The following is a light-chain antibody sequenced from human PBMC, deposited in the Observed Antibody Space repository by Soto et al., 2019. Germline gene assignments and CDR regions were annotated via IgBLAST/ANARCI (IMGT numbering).Light chain of an antibody. CDR3: QQYGSSPQT. CDR1: QRVNNY. J-gene: IGKJ1*01. V-gene: IGKV3-20*01. CDR2: DAS. Sequence: DIVLTQSPSTLSLSAGDRATITCRASQRVNNYLAWYQQKPGQVPRLLIYDASSRATGIPDRFSGSGSGTDFTLTSSSLEPEDFAVYYCQQYGSSPQTFGQGTKVDIK.